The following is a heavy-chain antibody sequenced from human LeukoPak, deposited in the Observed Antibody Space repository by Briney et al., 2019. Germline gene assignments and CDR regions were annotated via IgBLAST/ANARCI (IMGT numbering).Heavy chain of an antibody. CDR3: ARDLDPSSSPFPYYFDY. J-gene: IGHJ4*02. V-gene: IGHV3-7*01. D-gene: IGHD6-6*01. Sequence: PGGSLRLSCAASGFTFSSYWMSWVRQAPGKGLEWVANIKKDGREKYYVDSVKGRFTISRDNAKNSLYLQMNSLRAEDTAVYYCARDLDPSSSPFPYYFDYWGQGTLVTVSS. CDR2: IKKDGREK. CDR1: GFTFSSYW.